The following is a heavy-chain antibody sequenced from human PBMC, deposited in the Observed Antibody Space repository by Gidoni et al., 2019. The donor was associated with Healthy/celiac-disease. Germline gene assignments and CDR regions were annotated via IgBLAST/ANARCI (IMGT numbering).Heavy chain of an antibody. Sequence: QVQLQQWGAGLLKPSETLSLTCAVYGGSFSGYYWSWIRQPPGKGLEWIGEINHSGSTNYNPSLKSRVTISVDTSKNQFSLKLSSVTAADTAVYYCARVLLWAARPSYGYFDLWGRGTLVTVSS. CDR3: ARVLLWAARPSYGYFDL. V-gene: IGHV4-34*01. CDR2: INHSGST. CDR1: GGSFSGYY. D-gene: IGHD6-6*01. J-gene: IGHJ2*01.